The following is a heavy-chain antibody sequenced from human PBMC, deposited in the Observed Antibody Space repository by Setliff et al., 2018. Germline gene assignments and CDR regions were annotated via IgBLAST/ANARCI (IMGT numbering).Heavy chain of an antibody. J-gene: IGHJ4*02. CDR3: ARDQVSWEYWYYFAS. CDR1: GGSISSGDYY. D-gene: IGHD2-15*01. Sequence: PSETLSLTCTVSGGSISSGDYYWSWIRQPPEKGLEWIGCVCNTGRTIYNPFLKSRLSISVDTSKNQFSLKLSSVTAADTAVYYCARDQVSWEYWYYFASWGQGTQVTVSS. CDR2: VCNTGRT. V-gene: IGHV4-61*08.